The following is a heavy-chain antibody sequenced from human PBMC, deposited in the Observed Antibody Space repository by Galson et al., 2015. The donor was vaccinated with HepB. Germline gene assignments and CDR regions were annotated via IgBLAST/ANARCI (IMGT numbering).Heavy chain of an antibody. Sequence: SVKVSCKASGYTFTGYYMHWVRQAPGQGLEWMGWINPNSGGTNYAQKFQGRVTMTRDTSISTAYMELSRLRSDDTAVYYCAPGTTGTTRRGDAFDIWGQGTMVTVSS. CDR3: APGTTGTTRRGDAFDI. CDR1: GYTFTGYY. V-gene: IGHV1-2*02. J-gene: IGHJ3*02. CDR2: INPNSGGT. D-gene: IGHD1-1*01.